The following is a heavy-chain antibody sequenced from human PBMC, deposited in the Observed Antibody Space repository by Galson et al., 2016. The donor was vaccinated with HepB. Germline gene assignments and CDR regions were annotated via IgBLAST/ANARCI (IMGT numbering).Heavy chain of an antibody. D-gene: IGHD4-23*01. Sequence: SLRLSCAASEFTFSSYTMHWVRQAPGKGLEYVSVISDNGGSTYYADSVKGRFTISRDNSKNTLYLQMSSLRAEDTAVYYCVKEGVVTRYYYYMVGWGKGTTVTVSS. J-gene: IGHJ6*03. V-gene: IGHV3-64D*06. CDR1: EFTFSSYT. CDR2: ISDNGGST. CDR3: VKEGVVTRYYYYMVG.